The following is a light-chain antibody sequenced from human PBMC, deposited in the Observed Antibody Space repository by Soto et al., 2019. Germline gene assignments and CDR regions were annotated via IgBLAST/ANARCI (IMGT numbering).Light chain of an antibody. CDR3: QAWDSSFVV. Sequence: QSAMTQPPSVSAAPGQKVTISCSGSSSNIGGNSVSWYQQLPGTAPKLLIYDDNKRPSGIPDRFSGSNSGNTATLTISGTQAMDEADYYCQAWDSSFVVFGGGTKVTVL. CDR2: DDN. V-gene: IGLV1-51*01. J-gene: IGLJ2*01. CDR1: SSNIGGNS.